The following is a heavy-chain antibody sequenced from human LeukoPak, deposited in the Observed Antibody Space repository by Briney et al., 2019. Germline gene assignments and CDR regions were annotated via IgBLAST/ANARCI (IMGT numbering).Heavy chain of an antibody. V-gene: IGHV3-7*02. J-gene: IGHJ5*02. CDR3: ARAQWNSSPDH. D-gene: IGHD1/OR15-1a*01. CDR2: IKQDGSEK. Sequence: RGSLRLSCAASGFIFSSYWMSWVRQAPGKGLEWVANIKQDGSEKYYVDSVKGRFTFSRDNAKNSLYLQLNSLRAEDTAMYYCARAQWNSSPDHWGQGALVTVSS. CDR1: GFIFSSYW.